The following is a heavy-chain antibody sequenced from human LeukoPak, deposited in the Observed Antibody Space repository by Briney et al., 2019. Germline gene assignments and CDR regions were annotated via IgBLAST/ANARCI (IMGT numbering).Heavy chain of an antibody. V-gene: IGHV4-34*01. J-gene: IGHJ4*02. Sequence: PSGTLSLTCAVYGGSFSGYYWSWIRQPPGKGLEWIGEINHSGSANYNPSLVSRVTISVDTSKSQFSLKLSSVTAADTAVYYCARDSNSWNYFDNWGQGTLVTVSS. D-gene: IGHD6-13*01. CDR3: ARDSNSWNYFDN. CDR1: GGSFSGYY. CDR2: INHSGSA.